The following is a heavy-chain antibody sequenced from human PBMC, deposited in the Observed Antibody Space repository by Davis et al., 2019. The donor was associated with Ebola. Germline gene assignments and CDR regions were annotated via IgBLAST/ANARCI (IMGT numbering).Heavy chain of an antibody. J-gene: IGHJ6*04. D-gene: IGHD5-18*01. CDR1: GFSLSTSGMC. CDR3: ARTTGWIQLWPGQYGMDV. CDR2: IDWDDDK. V-gene: IGHV2-70*01. Sequence: SGPTLVKPTQTLTLTCTFSGFSLSTSGMCVSWIRQPPGKALEWLALIDWDDDKYYSTSLKTRLTISKDTSKNQVVLTMTNMDPVDTATYYCARTTGWIQLWPGQYGMDVWGKGTTVTVSS.